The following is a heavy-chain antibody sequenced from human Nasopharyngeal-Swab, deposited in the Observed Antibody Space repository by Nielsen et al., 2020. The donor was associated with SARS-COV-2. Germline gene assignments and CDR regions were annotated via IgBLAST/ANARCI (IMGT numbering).Heavy chain of an antibody. CDR2: FDPEDGET. D-gene: IGHD3-22*01. CDR1: GGTFSSYA. CDR3: ATVSREYDSRSGYFDY. J-gene: IGHJ4*02. V-gene: IGHV1-24*01. Sequence: ASVKVSCKASGGTFSSYAISWVRQAPGQGLEWMGGFDPEDGETIYAQKFQGRVTMTEDTSTDTAYMELSSLRSEDTAVYYCATVSREYDSRSGYFDYWGQGTLVTVSS.